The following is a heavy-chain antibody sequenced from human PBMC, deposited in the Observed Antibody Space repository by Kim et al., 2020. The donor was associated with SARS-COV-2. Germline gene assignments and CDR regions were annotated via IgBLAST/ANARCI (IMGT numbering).Heavy chain of an antibody. CDR1: GGSISSGGYY. CDR3: ARAQRGYYDSSGYYWFDP. CDR2: IYYSGST. Sequence: SETLSLTCTVSGGSISSGGYYWSWIRQHPGKGLEWIGYIYYSGSTYYNPSLKSRVTISVDTSKNQFSLKLSSVTAADTAVYYCARAQRGYYDSSGYYWFDPWGQGTLVTVSS. V-gene: IGHV4-31*03. D-gene: IGHD3-22*01. J-gene: IGHJ5*02.